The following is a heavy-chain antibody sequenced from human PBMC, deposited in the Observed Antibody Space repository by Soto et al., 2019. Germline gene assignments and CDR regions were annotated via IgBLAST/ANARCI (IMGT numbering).Heavy chain of an antibody. J-gene: IGHJ4*02. CDR1: GGYFSGYY. Sequence: SETLSLTCAVYGGYFSGYYWSWIRQPPGKGLEWIGEINHSGSTNYNPSLKSRVTISVDTSKNQFSLKLSSVTAADTAVYYCARGSVTYYDFWSGSLYFDYWGQGTLVTVSS. V-gene: IGHV4-34*01. CDR3: ARGSVTYYDFWSGSLYFDY. D-gene: IGHD3-3*01. CDR2: INHSGST.